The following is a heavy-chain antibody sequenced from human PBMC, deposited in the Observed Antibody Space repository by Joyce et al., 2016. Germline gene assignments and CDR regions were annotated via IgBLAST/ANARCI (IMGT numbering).Heavy chain of an antibody. J-gene: IGHJ3*02. Sequence: EVQLAEAGGALVQPGGSLRLSCAASGFTFSAYEIHWVRQTTGKGLGWVSAIGTAGYPYYAGSVKGRFTISRENAKSSLFLQMNSLRAEDTAVYYCARERGGGMSAFDIWGQGTMVTVSS. V-gene: IGHV3-13*05. CDR3: ARERGGGMSAFDI. CDR2: IGTAGYP. CDR1: GFTFSAYE. D-gene: IGHD3-16*01.